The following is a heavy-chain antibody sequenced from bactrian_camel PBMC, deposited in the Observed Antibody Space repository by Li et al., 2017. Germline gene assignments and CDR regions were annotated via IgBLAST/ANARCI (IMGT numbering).Heavy chain of an antibody. J-gene: IGHJ6*01. Sequence: QLVESGGGLVQPGGSLRLSCVASGFTFSSYYMSWVRQAPGKGLEWVSSIYSTGSSTYYADSVKGRFTISRDNARNTLYLRMNSLKTEDTAVYYCATERWFSTWGQGTQVTVS. D-gene: IGHD2*01. CDR2: IYSTGSST. CDR3: ATERWFST. V-gene: IGHV3-2*01. CDR1: GFTFSSYY.